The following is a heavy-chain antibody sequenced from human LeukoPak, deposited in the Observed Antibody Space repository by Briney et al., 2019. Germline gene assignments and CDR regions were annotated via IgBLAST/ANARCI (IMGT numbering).Heavy chain of an antibody. D-gene: IGHD4-23*01. J-gene: IGHJ3*02. V-gene: IGHV3-30*18. CDR2: ISYDGSNK. Sequence: GGSLRLSCAASGFTFSSYGMHWVRQAPGKGLEWVAVISYDGSNKYYADSVKGRFTISRDNSKNTLYLQMNSLRAEDTAVYYCAKWDYGGTIYDAFDIWGQGTMVTVSP. CDR3: AKWDYGGTIYDAFDI. CDR1: GFTFSSYG.